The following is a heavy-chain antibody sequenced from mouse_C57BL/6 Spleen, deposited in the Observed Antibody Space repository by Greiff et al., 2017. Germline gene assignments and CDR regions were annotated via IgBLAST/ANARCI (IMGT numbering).Heavy chain of an antibody. D-gene: IGHD3-2*02. CDR3: ARSGEHYLDY. Sequence: VQRVESGAELARPGASVKLSCKASGYTFTSYGISWVKQRTGQGLEWIGEIYPRSGNTYYNEKFKGKATLTADKSSSTAYMELRSLTSEDSAVYFCARSGEHYLDYWGQGTTLTVSS. CDR2: IYPRSGNT. V-gene: IGHV1-81*01. J-gene: IGHJ2*01. CDR1: GYTFTSYG.